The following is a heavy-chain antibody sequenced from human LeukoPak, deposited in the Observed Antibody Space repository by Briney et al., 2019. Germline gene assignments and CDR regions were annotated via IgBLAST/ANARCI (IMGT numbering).Heavy chain of an antibody. D-gene: IGHD3-10*01. CDR1: GGSFSGYY. V-gene: IGHV4-59*01. CDR3: AGGRRDSGSYGSFVYYYYYYMDV. CDR2: IYYSGST. Sequence: PSETLSLTCAVYGGSFSGYYWSWIRQPPGKGLEWIGYIYYSGSTNYNPSLKSRVTISVDTSKNQFSLKLSSVTAADTAVYYCAGGRRDSGSYGSFVYYYYYYMDVWGKGTTVTVSS. J-gene: IGHJ6*03.